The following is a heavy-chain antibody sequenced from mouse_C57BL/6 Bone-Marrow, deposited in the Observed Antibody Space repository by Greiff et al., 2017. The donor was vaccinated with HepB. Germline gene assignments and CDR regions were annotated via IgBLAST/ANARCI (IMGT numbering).Heavy chain of an antibody. CDR2: ISSGGSYT. J-gene: IGHJ2*01. CDR3: ARRTGTVDY. Sequence: EVKLVESGGDLVKPGGSLKLSCAASGFTFSSYGMSWVRQTPDKRLEWVATISSGGSYTYYPDSVKGRFTISRDNAKNTLYLQMSRLKSEDTAMYYCARRTGTVDYWGQGTTLTVSS. D-gene: IGHD4-1*01. CDR1: GFTFSSYG. V-gene: IGHV5-6*02.